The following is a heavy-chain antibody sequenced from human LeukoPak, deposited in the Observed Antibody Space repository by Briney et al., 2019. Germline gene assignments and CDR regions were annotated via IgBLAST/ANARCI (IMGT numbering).Heavy chain of an antibody. D-gene: IGHD1-26*01. J-gene: IGHJ4*02. Sequence: SETLSLTCAVYGGSFSGYYWSWIRQPPGEGLEWIGEINHSGSTNYNPSLKSRVTISVDTSKNQFSLKLSSVTAADTAVYYCARVVGATFPFDYWGQGTLVTVSS. CDR2: INHSGST. V-gene: IGHV4-34*01. CDR1: GGSFSGYY. CDR3: ARVVGATFPFDY.